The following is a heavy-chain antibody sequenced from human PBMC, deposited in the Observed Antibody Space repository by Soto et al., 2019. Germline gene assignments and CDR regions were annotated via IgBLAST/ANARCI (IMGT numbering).Heavy chain of an antibody. V-gene: IGHV3-7*01. J-gene: IGHJ4*02. D-gene: IGHD2-15*01. CDR1: GFTFSTYW. Sequence: EVQLVESGGGLVQPGGSLRLSCAASGFTFSTYWMTWVRQPPGKGLEWVANMDQDGSETYYVDSVRGRFTVSRDNATNALYLQMNSLRVEDTSVYYCVCGRNVFIYWGQGTLVTVSP. CDR3: VCGRNVFIY. CDR2: MDQDGSET.